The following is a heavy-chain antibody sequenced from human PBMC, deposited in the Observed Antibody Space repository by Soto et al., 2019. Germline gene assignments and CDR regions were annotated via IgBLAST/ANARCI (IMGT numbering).Heavy chain of an antibody. CDR3: AGEGAKYQPLLYISYYYYYGMDV. CDR2: ISYDGSNK. CDR1: GLTFISYA. J-gene: IGHJ6*02. D-gene: IGHD2-2*01. Sequence: GGSLRLSCAASGLTFISYAMHWVLQAPGKGLEWVAVISYDGSNKYYADSVKGRFTISRDNSKNTLYLQMNSLRAEDTAVYYCAGEGAKYQPLLYISYYYYYGMDVWGQGTTVTVSS. V-gene: IGHV3-30-3*01.